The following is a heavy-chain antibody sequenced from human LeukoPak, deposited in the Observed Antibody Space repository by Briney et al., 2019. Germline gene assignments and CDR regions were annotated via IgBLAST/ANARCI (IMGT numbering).Heavy chain of an antibody. J-gene: IGHJ6*02. CDR2: INTNTGNP. Sequence: GASVKVYCKASGYTFTSYAMNWVRQAPGQGLEWMGWINTNTGNPTYAQGFTGRFVFSLDTSVSTAYLQISSLRAEDTAVYYCAKNLRFLEWLYRGPNYYYYGMDVWGQGTTVTVSS. V-gene: IGHV7-4-1*02. D-gene: IGHD3-3*01. CDR3: AKNLRFLEWLYRGPNYYYYGMDV. CDR1: GYTFTSYA.